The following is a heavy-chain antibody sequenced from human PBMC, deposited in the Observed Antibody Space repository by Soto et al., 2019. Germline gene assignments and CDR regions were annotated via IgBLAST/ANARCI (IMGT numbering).Heavy chain of an antibody. D-gene: IGHD3-16*01. CDR1: GFTFSSYA. Sequence: PGGSLRLSCAASGFTFSSYAMHWVRQAPGKGLEWVAVISYDGSNKYYADSVKGRFTISRDNSKNTLYLQMNSLRAEDTAVYYCASLYGTKAYYYYGMDVWGQGTTVTVSS. CDR2: ISYDGSNK. J-gene: IGHJ6*02. V-gene: IGHV3-30-3*01. CDR3: ASLYGTKAYYYYGMDV.